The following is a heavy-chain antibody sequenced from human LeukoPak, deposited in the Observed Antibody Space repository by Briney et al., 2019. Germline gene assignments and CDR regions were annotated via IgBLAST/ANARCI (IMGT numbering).Heavy chain of an antibody. CDR3: AREGPYAFDI. Sequence: GGSLRLSCAASGFTFSRYWMHWVRQAPGKGLMWVSRISPDGSTTLYADSVKGRFTISRDNAKNTLYLQMNSLGAEDTAVYYCAREGPYAFDIWGQGTMVTDSS. V-gene: IGHV3-74*03. CDR1: GFTFSRYW. J-gene: IGHJ3*02. CDR2: ISPDGSTT.